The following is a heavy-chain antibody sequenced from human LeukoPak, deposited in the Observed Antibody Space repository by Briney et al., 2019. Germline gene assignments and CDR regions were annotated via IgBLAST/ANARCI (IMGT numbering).Heavy chain of an antibody. CDR3: ARRKAIPAAFDI. V-gene: IGHV4-34*01. J-gene: IGHJ3*02. Sequence: PSETLSLTCTVSGGSISSYYWAWIRQPPGKGLEWIGGINHSGSTNYNPSLKSRVTISLDTSKTQFSLKLSSLTAADTAVYYCARRKAIPAAFDIWGQGTMVTVSS. CDR2: INHSGST. CDR1: GGSISSYY.